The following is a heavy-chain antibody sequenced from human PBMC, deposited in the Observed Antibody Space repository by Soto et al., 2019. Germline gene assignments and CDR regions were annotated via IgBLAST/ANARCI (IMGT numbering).Heavy chain of an antibody. V-gene: IGHV3-33*01. CDR1: GFTFSSYG. CDR3: AGGQAYYDYIWGSYRSPGNDAFDI. J-gene: IGHJ3*02. Sequence: GGSLRLSCAASGFTFSSYGMHWVRQAPGKGLEWVAVIWYDGSNKYYADSVKGRFTISRDNSKNTLYLQMNSLRAEDTAVYYCAGGQAYYDYIWGSYRSPGNDAFDIWGQGTMVTVSS. CDR2: IWYDGSNK. D-gene: IGHD3-16*02.